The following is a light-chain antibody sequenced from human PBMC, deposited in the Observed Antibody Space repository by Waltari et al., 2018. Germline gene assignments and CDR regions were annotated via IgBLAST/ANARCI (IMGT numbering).Light chain of an antibody. CDR3: QAADDTGDHVL. V-gene: IGLV3-25*03. Sequence: QQRSGRAPVVGIRGNTGRPSGIPERFSATDAGTTGTMVISGVQAEDEGDYYCQAADDTGDHVLFGGGTKLTVL. CDR2: GNT. J-gene: IGLJ2*01.